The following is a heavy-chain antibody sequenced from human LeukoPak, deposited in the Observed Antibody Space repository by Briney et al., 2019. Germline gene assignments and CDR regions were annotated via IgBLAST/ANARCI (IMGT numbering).Heavy chain of an antibody. V-gene: IGHV4-4*07. D-gene: IGHD2-2*01. CDR2: IYTSGST. CDR1: GGSISSYY. J-gene: IGHJ2*01. Sequence: PSETLSLTCTVSGGSISSYYWSWIRPPAGKGLEWIGRIYTSGSTNYNPSLKSRVTMSVDTSKNQFSLTLSSVTAADTAVYYCARGGAVVVPAAQGFFDLWGRGTLVTVSS. CDR3: ARGGAVVVPAAQGFFDL.